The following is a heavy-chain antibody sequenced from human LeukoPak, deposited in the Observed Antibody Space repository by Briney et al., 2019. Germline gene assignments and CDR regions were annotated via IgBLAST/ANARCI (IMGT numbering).Heavy chain of an antibody. J-gene: IGHJ4*02. V-gene: IGHV3-23*01. CDR1: GITFGTYA. D-gene: IGHD2-21*01. Sequence: GGSLRLSCAASGITFGTYAMTWVRQAPGKGLEWVSSIHNSGDKTFYSDSVRGRFTISRDNSESTVYLQMNSLRADDTALYYCAKESGGDWGYFEYWGQGILVTVSS. CDR2: IHNSGDKT. CDR3: AKESGGDWGYFEY.